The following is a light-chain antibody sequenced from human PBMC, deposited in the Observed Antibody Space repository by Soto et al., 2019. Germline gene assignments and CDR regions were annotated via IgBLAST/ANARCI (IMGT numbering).Light chain of an antibody. CDR3: QQYGRSPGT. CDR1: QSVSSRY. J-gene: IGKJ5*01. Sequence: EIVLTQSPGTLSLSPGERATLSCRASQSVSSRYLARYQQKPGQAPRLLIYGASSRATGIPDRFSGSGSGTDFTLTISRLEPEDFAVYYCQQYGRSPGTFGQGTRLEIK. CDR2: GAS. V-gene: IGKV3-20*01.